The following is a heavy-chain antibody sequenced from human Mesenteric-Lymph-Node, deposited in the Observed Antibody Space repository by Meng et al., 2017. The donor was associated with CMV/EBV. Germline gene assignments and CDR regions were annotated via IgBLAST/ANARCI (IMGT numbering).Heavy chain of an antibody. J-gene: IGHJ4*02. Sequence: TCTVSGGSISSSSYRWDWIRQTPGKGLEWIGSIYHSGSTHYNPSLESRVTISVDTSKNEFSLKMSSVSAADTAVYYCARLYGSSFDYWGQGTLVTVSS. CDR3: ARLYGSSFDY. V-gene: IGHV4-39*01. CDR1: GGSISSSSYR. D-gene: IGHD4-23*01. CDR2: IYHSGST.